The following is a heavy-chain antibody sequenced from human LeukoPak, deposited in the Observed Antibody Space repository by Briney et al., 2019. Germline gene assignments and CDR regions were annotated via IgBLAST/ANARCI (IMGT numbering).Heavy chain of an antibody. V-gene: IGHV3-33*01. CDR1: GFTFSSFG. J-gene: IGHJ4*02. D-gene: IGHD6-13*01. CDR3: VRGVGVSRFNYLDS. CDR2: IWYDASNK. Sequence: PGRSLTLSCAASGFTFSSFGMHWVRQALGKGLEWVAVIWYDASNKYYADSVKGRFTISRDNSKNTLYLQMNSLRDDDTAVYYCVRGVGVSRFNYLDSWGQGTLVIVSS.